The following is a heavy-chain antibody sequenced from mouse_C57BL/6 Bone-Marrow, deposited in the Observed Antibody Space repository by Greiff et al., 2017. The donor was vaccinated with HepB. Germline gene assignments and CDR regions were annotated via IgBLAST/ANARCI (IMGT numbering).Heavy chain of an antibody. CDR1: GFNIKDDY. CDR3: TTDYDYPFYAMDY. CDR2: IDPENGDT. V-gene: IGHV14-4*01. Sequence: VQLKESGAELVRPGASVKLSCTASGFNIKDDYMHWVKQRPEQGLEWIGWIDPENGDTEYASKFQGKATITADTSSNTAYLQLSSLTSEDTAVYYCTTDYDYPFYAMDYWGQGTSVTVSS. D-gene: IGHD2-4*01. J-gene: IGHJ4*01.